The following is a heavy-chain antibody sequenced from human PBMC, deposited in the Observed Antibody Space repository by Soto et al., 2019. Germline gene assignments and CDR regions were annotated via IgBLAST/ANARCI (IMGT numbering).Heavy chain of an antibody. Sequence: GGSLRLSCAASGFTFSSYWMHWVRQAPGKGLVWVSRINSDGSSTSYADSVKGRFTISRDNAKNTLHLQMNSLRAEDTAVYYCARDTLLWFGELFPGGYMDVWGKGTTVTVSS. J-gene: IGHJ6*03. CDR1: GFTFSSYW. V-gene: IGHV3-74*01. CDR2: INSDGSST. D-gene: IGHD3-10*01. CDR3: ARDTLLWFGELFPGGYMDV.